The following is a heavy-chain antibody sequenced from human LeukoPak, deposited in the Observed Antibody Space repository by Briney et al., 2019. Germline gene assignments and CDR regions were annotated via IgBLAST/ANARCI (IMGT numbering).Heavy chain of an antibody. CDR1: GFTFSDHH. D-gene: IGHD3-10*01. J-gene: IGHJ4*02. CDR3: ARDHVVPGLVFDH. Sequence: GGSLRLSCASSGFTFSDHHMSWIRQAPGEGLEWVSDIGLGGSNIDYADSVKGRFTISRDDARNSLYLQMNSLGAEDTAVYYCARDHVVPGLVFDHWGQGTLVSVSS. CDR2: IGLGGSNI. V-gene: IGHV3-11*04.